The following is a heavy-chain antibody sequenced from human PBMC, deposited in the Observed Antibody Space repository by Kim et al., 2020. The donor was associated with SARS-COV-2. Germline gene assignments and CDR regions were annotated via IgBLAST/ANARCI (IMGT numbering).Heavy chain of an antibody. Sequence: NPSLKSRVTITVATSNNQFSLKLSSVTAADTAVYYCARGDQLLRGWFDPWGQGTLVTVSS. V-gene: IGHV4-39*01. CDR3: ARGDQLLRGWFDP. J-gene: IGHJ5*02. D-gene: IGHD2-2*01.